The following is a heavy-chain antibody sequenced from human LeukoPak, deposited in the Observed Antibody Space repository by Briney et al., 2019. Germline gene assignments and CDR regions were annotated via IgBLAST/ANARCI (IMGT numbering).Heavy chain of an antibody. CDR1: GFTFSSYA. J-gene: IGHJ4*02. V-gene: IGHV3-23*01. D-gene: IGHD3-22*01. CDR2: VTGNAANT. CDR3: ARVSYYDSSLDY. Sequence: PGGSLRLSCAASGFTFSSYAMSWVRQAPGKGLEWVSGVTGNAANTYYADSVKGRFAISRDNAKNSLYLQMNSLRAEDTAVYYCARVSYYDSSLDYWGQGTLVTVSS.